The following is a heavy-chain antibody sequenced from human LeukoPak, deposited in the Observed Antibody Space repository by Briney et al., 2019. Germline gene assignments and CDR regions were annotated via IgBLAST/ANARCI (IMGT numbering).Heavy chain of an antibody. CDR3: ARVKQGYYYYMDV. J-gene: IGHJ6*03. CDR2: IYHSGST. Sequence: KSSETLSLTCTVSGGSISSGSYYWSWIRQPPRKGLEWIGYIYHSGSTYFNPSLNSRVTISVDRSQTQFSLNLSSVTAADTAVYYCARVKQGYYYYMDVWGKGTTVTVSS. CDR1: GGSISSGSYY. V-gene: IGHV4-30-2*01.